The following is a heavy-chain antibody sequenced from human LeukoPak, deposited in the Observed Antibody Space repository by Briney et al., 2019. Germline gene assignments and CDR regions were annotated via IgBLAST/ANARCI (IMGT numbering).Heavy chain of an antibody. J-gene: IGHJ4*02. CDR3: ARVAEMATISVFDY. D-gene: IGHD5-24*01. CDR2: IYYSGST. Sequence: SETLSLTCTVSGGSISSYYWSWTRQPPGKGLEWIGYIYYSGSTNYNPSLKSRVTISVDTSKNQFSLKLSSVTAADTAVYYCARVAEMATISVFDYWGQGTLVTVSS. CDR1: GGSISSYY. V-gene: IGHV4-59*01.